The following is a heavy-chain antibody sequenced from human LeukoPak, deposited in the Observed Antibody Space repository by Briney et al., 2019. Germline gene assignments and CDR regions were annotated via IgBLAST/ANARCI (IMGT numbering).Heavy chain of an antibody. CDR2: INHSGST. CDR1: GGSFSGYY. Sequence: SETLSLTCAVYGGSFSGYYWSCIRQPPGKGLEWIGEINHSGSTNYNPSLKSRVTISVDTSKNQFSLKLSSVTAADTAVYYCARGHSSGWYGWDYWGQGTLVTVSS. CDR3: ARGHSSGWYGWDY. V-gene: IGHV4-34*01. J-gene: IGHJ4*02. D-gene: IGHD6-19*01.